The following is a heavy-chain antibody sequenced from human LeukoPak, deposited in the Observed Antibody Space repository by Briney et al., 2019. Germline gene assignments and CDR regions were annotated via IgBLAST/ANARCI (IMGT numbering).Heavy chain of an antibody. CDR2: INHSGST. Sequence: SETLSLTCAVYGGSFSGYYWSWIRQPPGKGLEWIGEINHSGSTNYNPSLKSRVTISVDTSKNQFSLKLSSVTAADTAVYYCARGHPGYCSSTSCFSYYYYYYMDVWGKGTTVTVSS. CDR3: ARGHPGYCSSTSCFSYYYYYYMDV. V-gene: IGHV4-34*01. D-gene: IGHD2-2*03. CDR1: GGSFSGYY. J-gene: IGHJ6*03.